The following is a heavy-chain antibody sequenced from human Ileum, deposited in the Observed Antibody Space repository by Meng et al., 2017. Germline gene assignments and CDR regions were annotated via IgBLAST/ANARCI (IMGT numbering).Heavy chain of an antibody. D-gene: IGHD3-3*01. V-gene: IGHV6-1*01. CDR1: GGIVSSNIAA. J-gene: IGHJ4*02. CDR2: TYYRSKWYS. CDR3: ASGSGSLDY. Sequence: VQLARPGPCMGTPSSTLSVPCAGSGGIVSSNIAAWNWIRQSPLRGLEWLGRTYYRSKWYSEYAVSVKSRISITPDTSKNQFSLQMNSVTPEDTAVYYCASGSGSLDYWGPGTLVTVSS.